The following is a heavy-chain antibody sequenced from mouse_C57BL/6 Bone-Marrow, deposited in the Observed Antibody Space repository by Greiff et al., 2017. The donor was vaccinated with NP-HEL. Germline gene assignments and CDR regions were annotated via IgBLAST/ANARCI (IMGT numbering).Heavy chain of an antibody. V-gene: IGHV5-4*01. D-gene: IGHD1-1*01. CDR3: ARERVYGSSLDY. Sequence: EVKLMESGGGLVKPGGSLKLSCAASGFTFSSYAMSWVRQTPEKRLEWVATISDGGSYTYYPDNVKGRFTISRDNAKNNLYLQMSHLKSEDTAMYYCARERVYGSSLDYWGQGTTLTVSS. CDR1: GFTFSSYA. J-gene: IGHJ2*01. CDR2: ISDGGSYT.